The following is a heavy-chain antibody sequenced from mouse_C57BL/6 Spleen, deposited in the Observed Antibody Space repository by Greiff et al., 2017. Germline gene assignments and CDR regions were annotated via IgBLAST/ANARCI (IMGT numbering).Heavy chain of an antibody. D-gene: IGHD1-1*01. V-gene: IGHV5-6*01. CDR3: ARIYGSSYGYFDY. J-gene: IGHJ2*01. CDR2: ISSGGSYT. CDR1: GFTFSSYG. Sequence: EVQLQQSGGDLVKPGGSLKLSCAASGFTFSSYGMSWVRQTPDKRLEWVATISSGGSYTYYPDSVKGRFTISRDNAKNTLYLQMSSLKSEDTAMYYCARIYGSSYGYFDYWGQGTTLTVSS.